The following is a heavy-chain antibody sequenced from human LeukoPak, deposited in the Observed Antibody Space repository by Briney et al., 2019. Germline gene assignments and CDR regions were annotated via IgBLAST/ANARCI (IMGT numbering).Heavy chain of an antibody. CDR2: IKQDGSEK. D-gene: IGHD3-10*01. V-gene: IGHV3-7*01. CDR1: GFTFSSYW. CDR3: ARDYHGSGSPLDY. Sequence: GGSLRLSCAASGFTFSSYWMSWVRQAPGKGLERVANIKQDGSEKYYVDSVKGRFTISRDNAKNSLYLQMNSLRAEDTAVYYCARDYHGSGSPLDYWGQGTLVTVSS. J-gene: IGHJ4*02.